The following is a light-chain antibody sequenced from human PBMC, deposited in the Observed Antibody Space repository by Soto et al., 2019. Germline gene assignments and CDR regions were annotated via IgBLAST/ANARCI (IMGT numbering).Light chain of an antibody. Sequence: QSALTQPASVSGSPGQSITISCSGTSSDIGGYNYVSWYQQHPGNAPKLMIYDVSNRPSGVSNRFSGSKSGNTASLTISGLQAEDDADYYCSSFSSNTIYVFGTGTKLTVL. V-gene: IGLV2-14*03. CDR3: SSFSSNTIYV. CDR2: DVS. CDR1: SSDIGGYNY. J-gene: IGLJ1*01.